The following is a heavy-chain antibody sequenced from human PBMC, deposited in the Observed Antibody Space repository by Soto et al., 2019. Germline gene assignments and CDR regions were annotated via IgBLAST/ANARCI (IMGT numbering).Heavy chain of an antibody. J-gene: IGHJ6*02. CDR3: ARAGNYDILTGYQHYYYYYGMDV. V-gene: IGHV1-69*13. CDR1: GGTFSSYA. CDR2: IIPIFGTA. Sequence: GASVKVSCKASGGTFSSYAISWVRQAPGQGLEWMGGIIPIFGTANYAQKFQGRVTITADESTSTAYMELSILRSEDTAVYYCARAGNYDILTGYQHYYYYYGMDVWGQGTTVTVSS. D-gene: IGHD3-9*01.